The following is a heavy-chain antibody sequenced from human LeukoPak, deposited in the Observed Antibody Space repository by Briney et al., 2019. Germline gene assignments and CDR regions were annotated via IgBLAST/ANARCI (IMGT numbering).Heavy chain of an antibody. CDR2: VGGGGSDT. CDR1: GFTFSTYA. V-gene: IGHV3-23*01. CDR3: AKEGPLRRTDFDY. Sequence: GGSLRLSCVATGFTFSTYAMSWVRQAPGKGLEWVSGVGGGGSDTDYADSVKGRFTISRDNSKSTLYLQMNSLRAEDTAVYYCAKEGPLRRTDFDYWAQGTLVTVSS. J-gene: IGHJ4*02.